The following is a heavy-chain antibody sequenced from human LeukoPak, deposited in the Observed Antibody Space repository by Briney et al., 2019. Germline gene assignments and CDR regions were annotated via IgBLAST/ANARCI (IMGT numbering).Heavy chain of an antibody. CDR3: ARARYWFDP. Sequence: SETQSLTCTVSGGSISSYYWSWIRQPPGKGLEWIGYIYYSGSTNYNPSLKSRVTISVDTSKNQFSLKLSSVTAADTAVYYCARARYWFDPWGQGTLVTVSS. V-gene: IGHV4-59*01. CDR2: IYYSGST. J-gene: IGHJ5*02. CDR1: GGSISSYY.